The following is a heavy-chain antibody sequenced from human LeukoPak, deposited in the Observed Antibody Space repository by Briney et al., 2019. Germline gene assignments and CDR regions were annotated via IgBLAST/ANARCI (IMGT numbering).Heavy chain of an antibody. V-gene: IGHV3-53*01. CDR1: GFTVSSNY. J-gene: IGHJ4*02. Sequence: GGSLRLSCAASGFTVSSNYMSWVHQAPGKGMEWDSVIYSGGSTYYADSVKGRFTISRDNSKNTLYLQMNSLRAEDTAVYYCASSYDSSGYYRTRFDYWGQGTLVTVSS. CDR3: ASSYDSSGYYRTRFDY. CDR2: IYSGGST. D-gene: IGHD3-22*01.